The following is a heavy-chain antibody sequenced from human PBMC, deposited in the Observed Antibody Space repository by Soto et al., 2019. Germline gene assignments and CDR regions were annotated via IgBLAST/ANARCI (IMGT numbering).Heavy chain of an antibody. D-gene: IGHD3-9*01. CDR2: INTAGSTK. CDR3: ARAECSSPDCLKAYYSYGLDV. J-gene: IGHJ6*02. V-gene: IGHV3-48*03. Sequence: PXECLRLACAASGFTVSNFEMHWVRQAPGKGLEWVSYINTAGSTKYYAESVKGRFTISRDNARNSLFLQMNSLRAEDTAVYYCARAECSSPDCLKAYYSYGLDVWGQRSTVTVSS. CDR1: GFTVSNFE.